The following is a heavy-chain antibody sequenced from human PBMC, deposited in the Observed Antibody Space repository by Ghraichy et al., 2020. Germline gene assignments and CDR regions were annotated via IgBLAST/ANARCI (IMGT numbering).Heavy chain of an antibody. D-gene: IGHD1-14*01. CDR2: VNPISTNS. V-gene: IGHV1-8*02. J-gene: IGHJ4*02. Sequence: SVKVSCKASGYTFTNYDISWVRQASGQGPEWMGWVNPISTNSGYAQNFEGRVSLTSDTSTSTAYMELHGLRSDDTAIYYCARALRNHLLSDYWGQGTLVTVSS. CDR1: GYTFTNYD. CDR3: ARALRNHLLSDY.